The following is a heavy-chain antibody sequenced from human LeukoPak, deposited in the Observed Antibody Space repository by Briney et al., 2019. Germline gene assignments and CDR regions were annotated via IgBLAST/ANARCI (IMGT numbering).Heavy chain of an antibody. J-gene: IGHJ4*02. CDR3: ARGDFWSGYEDY. D-gene: IGHD3-3*01. Sequence: SETLSLTCTVSGGSISSGSYYWSWIRQPAGKGLEWIGRICTSGSTNYNPSLKSRVTISVDTSKNQFSLKLSSVTAADTAVYYCARGDFWSGYEDYWGQGTLVTVSP. V-gene: IGHV4-61*02. CDR2: ICTSGST. CDR1: GGSISSGSYY.